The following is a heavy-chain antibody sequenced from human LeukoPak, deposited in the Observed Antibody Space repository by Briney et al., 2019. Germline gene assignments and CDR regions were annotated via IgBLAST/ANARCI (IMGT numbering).Heavy chain of an antibody. J-gene: IGHJ4*02. D-gene: IGHD6-19*01. V-gene: IGHV1-69*01. Sequence: SVKVSCKASGGTFSSYAISWVRQAPGQGLEWMGGIIPIFGTANYAQKFQGRVTITADESTSTAYVELSSLRSEDTAVYYCAREIAVAGTRYFDYWGQGTLVTVSS. CDR1: GGTFSSYA. CDR2: IIPIFGTA. CDR3: AREIAVAGTRYFDY.